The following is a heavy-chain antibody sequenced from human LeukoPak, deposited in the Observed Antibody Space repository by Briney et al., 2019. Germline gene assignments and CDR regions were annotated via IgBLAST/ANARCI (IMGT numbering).Heavy chain of an antibody. CDR2: ISSSGSTI. CDR1: GFTFSDYY. V-gene: IGHV3-11*01. CDR3: AGESIAAAGSIDY. D-gene: IGHD6-13*01. J-gene: IGHJ4*02. Sequence: GGSLRLSCAASGFTFSDYYMSWIRQAPGKGLEWVSYISSSGSTIYYADSVKGRFTISRDNAKNSLYLQMNSLRAEDTAVYYCAGESIAAAGSIDYWGQGTLVTVSS.